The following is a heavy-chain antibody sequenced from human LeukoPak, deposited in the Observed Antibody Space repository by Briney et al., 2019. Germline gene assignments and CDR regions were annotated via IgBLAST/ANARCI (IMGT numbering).Heavy chain of an antibody. Sequence: PSETLSLTCAVSGGSILSTNWWSWVRPPPGRGLEWTGEVHLSGASNYNPSLKSRVNMSIDKSRNQLSLELTSVTAADTAIYYCARESGAFSPFGFWGQGTLVTVSS. CDR3: ARESGAFSPFGF. J-gene: IGHJ4*02. D-gene: IGHD1-26*01. CDR1: GGSILSTNW. CDR2: VHLSGAS. V-gene: IGHV4-4*02.